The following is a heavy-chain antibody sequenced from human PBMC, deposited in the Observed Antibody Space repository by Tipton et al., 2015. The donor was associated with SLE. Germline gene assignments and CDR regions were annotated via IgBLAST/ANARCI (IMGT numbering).Heavy chain of an antibody. J-gene: IGHJ4*02. CDR2: ISTSGSNI. V-gene: IGHV3-48*03. D-gene: IGHD4-23*01. Sequence: SLRLSCAASGFSFSTYPMHWVRQAPGKGLEYVSSISTSGSNIYYADSVKGRFTISRDNSKKSLYLQMNSLRAEDTAVYYCAREGVATPDYWGQGTLVTVSS. CDR3: AREGVATPDY. CDR1: GFSFSTYP.